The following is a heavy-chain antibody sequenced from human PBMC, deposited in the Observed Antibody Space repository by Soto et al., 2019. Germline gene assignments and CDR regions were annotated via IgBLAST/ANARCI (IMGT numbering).Heavy chain of an antibody. CDR1: GFTFSSYW. J-gene: IGHJ4*02. CDR2: IKQDGSEK. CDR3: ARQPYNWNYVAFDY. Sequence: GGSLRLSCAASGFTFSSYWMSWVRQAPGKGLEWVANIKQDGSEKYYVDSVKGRFTISRDNAKNSLYLQMNSLRAEDTAVYYCARQPYNWNYVAFDYWGQGTLVTVSS. V-gene: IGHV3-7*01. D-gene: IGHD1-7*01.